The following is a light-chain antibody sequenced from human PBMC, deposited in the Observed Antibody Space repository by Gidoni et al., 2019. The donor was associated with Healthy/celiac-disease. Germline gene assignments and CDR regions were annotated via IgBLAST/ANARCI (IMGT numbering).Light chain of an antibody. V-gene: IGLV3-19*01. CDR1: SLRSYY. CDR2: GKN. J-gene: IGLJ2*01. CDR3: NARDSSGNHLV. Sequence: SSELTPDPPVSVALGHTVRITFQGDSLRSYYASWYQQNPGQAPVLVIYGKNNRPSGNPDRFSVASTGNTAALTITGDHAEDEADYYCNARDSSGNHLVFGGGTKLTVL.